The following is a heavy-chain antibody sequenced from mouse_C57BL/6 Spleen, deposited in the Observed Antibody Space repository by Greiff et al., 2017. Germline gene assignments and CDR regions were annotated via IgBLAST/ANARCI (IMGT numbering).Heavy chain of an antibody. J-gene: IGHJ2*01. D-gene: IGHD1-1*01. CDR3: ARRDYYGSSYDYYFDY. CDR2: IYPGDGDT. V-gene: IGHV1-80*01. Sequence: VQLQQSGAELVKPGASVKISCKASGYAFSSYWLNWVKQRPGKGLEWIGQIYPGDGDTTYNGKFKGKATLTADKSSSTAYMQLSSLPSEDSAVYFCARRDYYGSSYDYYFDYWGQGTTLTVSS. CDR1: GYAFSSYW.